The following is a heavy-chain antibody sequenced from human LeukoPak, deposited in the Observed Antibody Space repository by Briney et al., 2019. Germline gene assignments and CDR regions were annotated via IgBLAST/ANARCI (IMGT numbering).Heavy chain of an antibody. D-gene: IGHD3-3*01. CDR1: GGSISSYY. V-gene: IGHV4-59*01. J-gene: IGHJ4*02. Sequence: PSETLSLTCTVSGGSISSYYWSWIRQPPGKGLEWIGYIYYTGSTNCNPSLKSRVTMSVATSKNQFSLKLSSVTAADTAVYHCARAYDFWSGYYVLDYWGQGSLVTVSS. CDR3: ARAYDFWSGYYVLDY. CDR2: IYYTGST.